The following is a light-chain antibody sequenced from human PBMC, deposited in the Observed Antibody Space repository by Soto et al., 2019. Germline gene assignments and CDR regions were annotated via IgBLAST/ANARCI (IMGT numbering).Light chain of an antibody. CDR1: QSISNY. V-gene: IGKV1-5*01. Sequence: DIQLTQSPSSLSASVGDRVSISCRTSQSISNYLNWYQQKPGKAPKVLMFDASSLKSGVPSRFSGSGSGTEFTLTISSLQPDDFATYYCQHYNSYSEAFGQGTKVDI. J-gene: IGKJ1*01. CDR2: DAS. CDR3: QHYNSYSEA.